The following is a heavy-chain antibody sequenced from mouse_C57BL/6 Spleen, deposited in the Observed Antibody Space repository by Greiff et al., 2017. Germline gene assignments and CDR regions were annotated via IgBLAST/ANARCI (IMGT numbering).Heavy chain of an antibody. J-gene: IGHJ4*01. D-gene: IGHD2-3*01. CDR1: GYTFTSYW. CDR2: IDPSDSYT. V-gene: IGHV1-69*01. CDR3: ARRHDGYYVGDAMDY. Sequence: QVQLQQPGAELVMPGASVKLSCKASGYTFTSYWMHWVKQRPGQGLEWIGEIDPSDSYTNYNQKFKGKSTLTVDKSSSTAYMQLSSLTSEDSAVXYWARRHDGYYVGDAMDYWGQGTSGTVSS.